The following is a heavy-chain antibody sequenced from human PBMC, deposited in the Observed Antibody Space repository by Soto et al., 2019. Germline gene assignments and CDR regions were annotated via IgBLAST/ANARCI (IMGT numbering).Heavy chain of an antibody. CDR1: GCSITNYD. V-gene: IGHV4-59*08. CDR2: VSTIGST. D-gene: IGHD3-16*01. Sequence: SETLSLTCILSGCSITNYDWTWIRQPPGKGLEWIGYVSTIGSTDFNPSLKSRVTISVDTSKNQVSLKLRSVTAADTAVYFCARHGGTFDPWGQGTLVTVSS. CDR3: ARHGGTFDP. J-gene: IGHJ5*02.